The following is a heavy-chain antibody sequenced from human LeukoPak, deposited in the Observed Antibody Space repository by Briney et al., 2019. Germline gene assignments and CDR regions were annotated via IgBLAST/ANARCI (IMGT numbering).Heavy chain of an antibody. J-gene: IGHJ4*02. D-gene: IGHD6-13*01. CDR1: GFIFSPYA. CDR2: ISSEGKTT. V-gene: IGHV3-64D*06. CDR3: VKDRWVDH. Sequence: GGSLRLSCSASGFIFSPYAMHWVRQAPGKGLEYVSSISSEGKTTYYADSVKGRFAISRDNSKNTLYLQMSSLRPEDTAVYYCVKDRWVDHWGQGTLVTVSS.